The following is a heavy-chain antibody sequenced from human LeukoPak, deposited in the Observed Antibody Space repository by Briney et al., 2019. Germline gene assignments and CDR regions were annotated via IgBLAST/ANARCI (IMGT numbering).Heavy chain of an antibody. J-gene: IGHJ4*02. D-gene: IGHD3-10*01. Sequence: GGSLRLSCAASGFTFSSYWMSWVRQAPGKGLEWVANIKQDGSEKYYVDSVKGRFTISRDNSKNTLYLQMNSLRAEDTAVYYCARDELTIAPYYFDYWGQGTLVTVSS. V-gene: IGHV3-7*01. CDR2: IKQDGSEK. CDR3: ARDELTIAPYYFDY. CDR1: GFTFSSYW.